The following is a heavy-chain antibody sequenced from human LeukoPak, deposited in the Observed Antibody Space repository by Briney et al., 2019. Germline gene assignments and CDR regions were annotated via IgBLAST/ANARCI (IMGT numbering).Heavy chain of an antibody. J-gene: IGHJ4*02. CDR1: GDSISSGNY. Sequence: PSETLSLTCTVSGDSISSGNYWGWIRQPPGKGLEWIGYIYYSGSTYYNPSLKSRVTISVDTSKNQFSLKLSSVTAADTAVYYCARDAALRVFDYWGQGTLVTVSS. CDR2: IYYSGST. V-gene: IGHV4-30-4*08. CDR3: ARDAALRVFDY. D-gene: IGHD4-17*01.